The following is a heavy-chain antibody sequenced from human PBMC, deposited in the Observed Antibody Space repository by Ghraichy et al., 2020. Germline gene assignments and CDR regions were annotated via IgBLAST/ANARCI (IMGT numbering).Heavy chain of an antibody. CDR2: IYSGGST. D-gene: IGHD4-17*01. V-gene: IGHV3-66*04. J-gene: IGHJ4*02. CDR3: ARRIGGDYLDY. Sequence: GESLNISCAASGFTVSSNYMSWVRQAPGKGLEWVSVIYSGGSTYYADSVKGRFTISRDNSKNTLYLQMNSLRAEDTAVYYCARRIGGDYLDYWGQGTLVTVSS. CDR1: GFTVSSNY.